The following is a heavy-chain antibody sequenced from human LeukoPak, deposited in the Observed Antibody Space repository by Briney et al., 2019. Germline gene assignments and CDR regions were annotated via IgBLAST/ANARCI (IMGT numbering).Heavy chain of an antibody. D-gene: IGHD1-26*01. CDR1: GGSISSSSYY. CDR2: IYHSGST. Sequence: PSETVSLTCTVSGGSISSSSYYWGWIRQPPGKGLEWIGSIYHSGSTYYNPSLKSRVTISVDTSKNQFSLKLSSVTAADTAVYYCARAPYSGSYSWFDPWGQGTLVTVSS. J-gene: IGHJ5*02. V-gene: IGHV4-39*07. CDR3: ARAPYSGSYSWFDP.